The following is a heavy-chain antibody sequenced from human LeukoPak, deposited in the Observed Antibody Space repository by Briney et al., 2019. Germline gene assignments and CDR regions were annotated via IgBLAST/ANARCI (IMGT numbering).Heavy chain of an antibody. CDR2: MNPNSGNT. J-gene: IGHJ4*02. CDR3: ARGITSDY. Sequence: ASVKGSCKASGYTFTSYDVSWVRQASGQGLEWVGWMNPNSGNTGYAQNFQGGVTMTRDTSISTAYMELTSLRSEDTAIYYCARGITSDYWGQGILITVSS. CDR1: GYTFTSYD. V-gene: IGHV1-8*01.